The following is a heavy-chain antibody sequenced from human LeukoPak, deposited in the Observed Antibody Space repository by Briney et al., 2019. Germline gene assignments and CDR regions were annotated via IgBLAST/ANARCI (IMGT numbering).Heavy chain of an antibody. V-gene: IGHV1-18*01. CDR3: ARDRFLTSWYDPDFDY. Sequence: GASVKVSCKASGYTFTSYGISWVRQAPGQGLEWMGWISAYNGNTNYAQKLQGRVTMTTDTSTSTAYMELRSLRSDDTAVYYCARDRFLTSWYDPDFDYWGQGTLVTVSS. CDR1: GYTFTSYG. CDR2: ISAYNGNT. D-gene: IGHD6-13*01. J-gene: IGHJ4*02.